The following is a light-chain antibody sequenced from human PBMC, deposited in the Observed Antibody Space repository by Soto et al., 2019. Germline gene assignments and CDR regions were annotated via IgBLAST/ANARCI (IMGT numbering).Light chain of an antibody. CDR2: DAS. CDR1: QDISNY. Sequence: DIPITQSPSSLSASVGDRVTITCQASQDISNYLNWYQQKPGKAPKLLIYDASNLETGVPSRFSGSGSGTDFTFTISSLQPEDIATYYCQQYDNLPWTFGQGSKV. CDR3: QQYDNLPWT. J-gene: IGKJ1*01. V-gene: IGKV1-33*01.